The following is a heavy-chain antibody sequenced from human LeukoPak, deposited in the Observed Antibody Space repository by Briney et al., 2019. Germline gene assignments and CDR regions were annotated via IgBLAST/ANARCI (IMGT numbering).Heavy chain of an antibody. J-gene: IGHJ4*02. CDR2: LYYSGST. D-gene: IGHD3-10*01. CDR1: GGSISSYY. V-gene: IGHV4-59*01. CDR3: AREGRYYYGSGSYFSFDY. Sequence: PSETLSLTCTVSGGSISSYYWSWIRQPPGKGLEWIGYLYYSGSTNYNPSLKSRVTISVDTSKNQFSLKLSSVTAADTAVYYCAREGRYYYGSGSYFSFDYWGQGTLVTVSS.